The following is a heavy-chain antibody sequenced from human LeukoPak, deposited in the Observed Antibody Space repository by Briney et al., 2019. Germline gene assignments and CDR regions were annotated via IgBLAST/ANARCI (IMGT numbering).Heavy chain of an antibody. Sequence: GGSLKLSCAASGFTFSGSAMHWVRQASGRGLEWAGRIRTKTNNYATAYAASVNGRFTVSRDDSKNTAYLQMNSLRTEDTAIYYCMSMSVQNCFGDCYGRSWGQGTQVTVSS. D-gene: IGHD2-21*01. J-gene: IGHJ4*02. CDR2: IRTKTNNYAT. CDR1: GFTFSGSA. CDR3: MSMSVQNCFGDCYGRS. V-gene: IGHV3-73*01.